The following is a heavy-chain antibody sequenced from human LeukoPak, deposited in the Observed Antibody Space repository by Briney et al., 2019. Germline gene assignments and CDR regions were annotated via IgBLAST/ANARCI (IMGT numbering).Heavy chain of an antibody. CDR1: GYTFTGYY. Sequence: GSSVTVSCKPSGYTFTGYYMHWVRQAPRQGLEGMGWINPNTGGTNYAQKIQRRVTMTTDTSTSTAYMELRSLRSDDTAVYYCATVLRYFDPPADYWGQGTLVSVSS. CDR2: INPNTGGT. D-gene: IGHD3-9*01. CDR3: ATVLRYFDPPADY. V-gene: IGHV1-2*02. J-gene: IGHJ4*02.